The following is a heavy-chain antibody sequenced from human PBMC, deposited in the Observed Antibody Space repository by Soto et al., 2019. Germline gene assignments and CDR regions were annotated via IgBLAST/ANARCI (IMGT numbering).Heavy chain of an antibody. CDR2: ISASGGDT. V-gene: IGHV3-23*01. CDR1: GFAFSTYA. D-gene: IGHD5-18*01. J-gene: IGHJ6*03. CDR3: AKLSRIQVMSDYYNYMDV. Sequence: PGGSLRLSCAASGFAFSTYAMRWVRQAPGKGLEWVSSISASGGDTHYTDSVKGRFTISRDNSKSTLYLQMNSLRAEDTAVFYCAKLSRIQVMSDYYNYMDVWGKGTTVTAP.